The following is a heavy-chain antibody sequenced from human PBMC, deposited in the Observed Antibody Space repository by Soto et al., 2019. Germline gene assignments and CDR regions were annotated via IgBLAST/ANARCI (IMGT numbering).Heavy chain of an antibody. Sequence: GGSLRLSCTASGFTFGDYAMSWVRQAPGKGLEWVGFIRSKAYGGTTEYAASVKGRFTISRDDSKSIAYLQMNSLKTEDTAVYYCTRDLTTTVTNGLDSWGQGTLVTVSS. V-gene: IGHV3-49*04. CDR2: IRSKAYGGTT. CDR1: GFTFGDYA. D-gene: IGHD4-17*01. J-gene: IGHJ4*02. CDR3: TRDLTTTVTNGLDS.